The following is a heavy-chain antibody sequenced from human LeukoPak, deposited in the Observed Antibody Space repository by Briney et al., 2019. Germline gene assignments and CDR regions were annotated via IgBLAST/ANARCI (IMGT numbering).Heavy chain of an antibody. Sequence: PSETLSLTXTVSGGSISSYYWSWIRQPPGKGLEWIGYIYYSGSTNYNPSLKSRVTISVDTSKNQFSLKLSSVTAADTAVYYCAADSDYGSGSYLLDYWGQGTLVTVSS. J-gene: IGHJ4*02. V-gene: IGHV4-59*01. D-gene: IGHD3-10*01. CDR1: GGSISSYY. CDR3: AADSDYGSGSYLLDY. CDR2: IYYSGST.